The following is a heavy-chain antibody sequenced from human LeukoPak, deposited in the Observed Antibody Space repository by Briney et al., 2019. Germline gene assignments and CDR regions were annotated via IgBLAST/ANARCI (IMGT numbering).Heavy chain of an antibody. CDR2: ISVSSGTS. V-gene: IGHV3-23*01. J-gene: IGHJ4*02. Sequence: PGGSLRLSCAASGFTFSSYAIIWVRQAPGKGLEWVSSISVSSGTSHYAESVKGRFTISRDNSKNTLYLQMNSLRAEDTAVYYWAKDGPGVGWKPAYWGQGTLVTVSS. CDR3: AKDGPGVGWKPAY. CDR1: GFTFSSYA. D-gene: IGHD6-19*01.